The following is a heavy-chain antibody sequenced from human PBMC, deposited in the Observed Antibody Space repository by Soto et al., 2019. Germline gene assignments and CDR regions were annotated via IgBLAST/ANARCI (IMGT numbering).Heavy chain of an antibody. CDR1: GFTCSSYG. V-gene: IGHV3-30*18. CDR2: ISYDGSNK. D-gene: IGHD2-21*02. CDR3: AKDKRAVVVTAPFDY. Sequence: QVQLVESGGGVVQPGRSLRLSCAASGFTCSSYGMHWVRQAPCKGLEWVAVISYDGSNKYYADSVKGRFTISRDNSKNTLYLQMNSLRAEETAVYYCAKDKRAVVVTAPFDYWGPGTLGTVSS. J-gene: IGHJ4*02.